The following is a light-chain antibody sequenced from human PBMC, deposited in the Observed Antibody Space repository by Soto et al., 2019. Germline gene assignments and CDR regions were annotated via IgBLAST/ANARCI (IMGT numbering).Light chain of an antibody. J-gene: IGKJ2*03. V-gene: IGKV3-20*01. CDR2: DVS. CDR3: QQYGSSPRYS. Sequence: DIVLTQSPGTLSLSPGERATLSCRASQSVDSRYLAWYQQKPGQAPRLLIYDVSSRATGIPDRFSGSGSGTDFTLTISRLEPEDFAEYYCQQYGSSPRYSFGQGTKLEIK. CDR1: QSVDSRY.